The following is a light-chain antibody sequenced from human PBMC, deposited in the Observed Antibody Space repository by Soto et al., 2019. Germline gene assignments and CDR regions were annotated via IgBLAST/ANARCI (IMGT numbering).Light chain of an antibody. CDR1: QSISSD. V-gene: IGKV3-11*01. J-gene: IGKJ1*01. CDR2: DAS. Sequence: EIVLTQSPATLSWSPGERATLSCRASQSISSDLAWYQQKPGQAPRLFIYDASNRVTGIPARFRGSGSGTDFTLTISTLEPEDFAVYYCQQRSSWPRTFGQGTKVEIK. CDR3: QQRSSWPRT.